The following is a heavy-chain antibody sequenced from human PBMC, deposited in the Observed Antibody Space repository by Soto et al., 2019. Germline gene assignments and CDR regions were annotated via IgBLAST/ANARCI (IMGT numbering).Heavy chain of an antibody. J-gene: IGHJ4*02. D-gene: IGHD3-3*01. Sequence: QMHLVESGGGVVQPGRSLTLSCVASGFTFTSYGIHWVRQAPGKGLEWVAGIWYDGSNKYYGDSVKGRFRISRDNSKNTVYLPMNSLRAGDTAVYYCARDRRFLEWLDDWGQGTLVSVSS. CDR3: ARDRRFLEWLDD. V-gene: IGHV3-33*01. CDR2: IWYDGSNK. CDR1: GFTFTSYG.